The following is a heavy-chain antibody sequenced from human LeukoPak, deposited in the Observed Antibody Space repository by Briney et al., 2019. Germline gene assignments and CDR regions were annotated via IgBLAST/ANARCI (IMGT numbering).Heavy chain of an antibody. V-gene: IGHV4-34*01. CDR1: GGSFSGYY. D-gene: IGHD3-22*01. CDR2: INHSGST. Sequence: SETLSLTCAVYGGSFSGYYWSWIRQPPGKGLEWIGEINHSGSTNYNPSLKSRVTISVDTSKNQFSLKLSSVTAADTAVYYCAGPRGITMIVVAADYWGQGTLVTVSS. J-gene: IGHJ4*02. CDR3: AGPRGITMIVVAADY.